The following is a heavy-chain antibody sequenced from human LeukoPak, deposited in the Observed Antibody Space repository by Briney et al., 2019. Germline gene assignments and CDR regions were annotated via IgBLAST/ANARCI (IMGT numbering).Heavy chain of an antibody. CDR3: ARIGPQTEYYYDSSGPR. D-gene: IGHD3-22*01. Sequence: GGSLRLSCAASGFTFSSYWMHWVRQAPGKGLVWVSRINSDGSSTSYADSVKGRFTISRDNAKNTLYLQMNSLRAEDTAVYYCARIGPQTEYYYDSSGPRWGQGTLVTVSS. CDR1: GFTFSSYW. CDR2: INSDGSST. V-gene: IGHV3-74*01. J-gene: IGHJ4*02.